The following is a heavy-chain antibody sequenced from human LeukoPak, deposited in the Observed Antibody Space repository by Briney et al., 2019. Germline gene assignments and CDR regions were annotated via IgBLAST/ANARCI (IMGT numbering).Heavy chain of an antibody. CDR1: GGSISRGGYS. J-gene: IGHJ5*02. D-gene: IGHD6-13*01. Sequence: PSQTLSLTCAVSGGSISRGGYSWSWIRQPPGKGLEWIGYIYYSGSTYYNPSLKSRVTISVDTSKNQFSLKLSSVTAADTALYYCARAYSSSWYWNWFDPWGQGTLVTVSS. V-gene: IGHV4-30-4*07. CDR3: ARAYSSSWYWNWFDP. CDR2: IYYSGST.